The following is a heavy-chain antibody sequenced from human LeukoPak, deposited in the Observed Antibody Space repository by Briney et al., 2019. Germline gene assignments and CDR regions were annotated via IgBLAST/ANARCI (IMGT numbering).Heavy chain of an antibody. J-gene: IGHJ1*01. CDR3: ARGELAAAAGWIEYFQH. CDR2: MNPNSGNT. V-gene: IGHV1-8*01. CDR1: GYTFTSYD. D-gene: IGHD6-13*01. Sequence: ASVKVSCKASGYTFTSYDINWVRQATGQGLEWMGWMNPNSGNTGYAQKFQGRVTMTRNTSISTAYMELSSLRSEDTAVYYCARGELAAAAGWIEYFQHWGQGTLVTVSS.